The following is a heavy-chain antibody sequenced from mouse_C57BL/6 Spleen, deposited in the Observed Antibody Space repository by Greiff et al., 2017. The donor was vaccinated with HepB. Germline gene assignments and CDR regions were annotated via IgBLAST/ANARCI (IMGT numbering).Heavy chain of an antibody. CDR2: IDPSDSYT. V-gene: IGHV1-50*01. J-gene: IGHJ1*03. CDR3: ARSNYYGSSYWYFDV. CDR1: GYTFTSYW. D-gene: IGHD1-1*01. Sequence: VKQSCKASGYTFTSYWMQWVKQRPGQGLEWIGEIDPSDSYTNYNQKFKGKATLTVDTSSSTAYMQLSSLTSEDSAVYYCARSNYYGSSYWYFDVWGTGTTVTVSS.